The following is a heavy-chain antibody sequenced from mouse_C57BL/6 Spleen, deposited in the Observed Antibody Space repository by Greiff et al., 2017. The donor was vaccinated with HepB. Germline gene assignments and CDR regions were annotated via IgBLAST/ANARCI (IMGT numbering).Heavy chain of an antibody. J-gene: IGHJ1*03. CDR2: IHPNSGST. D-gene: IGHD1-1*01. CDR3: ARSSFTTVANWYFDV. Sequence: QVQLQQPGAELVKPGASVKLSCKASGYTFTSYWMHWVKQRPGQGLEWIGMIHPNSGSTNYNEKFKSKATLTVDKSSSTAYMQLSSLTSEDSAVYYWARSSFTTVANWYFDVWGTGTTVTVSS. V-gene: IGHV1-64*01. CDR1: GYTFTSYW.